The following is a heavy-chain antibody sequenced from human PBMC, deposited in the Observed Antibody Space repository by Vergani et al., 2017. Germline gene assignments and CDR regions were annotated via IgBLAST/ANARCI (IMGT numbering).Heavy chain of an antibody. CDR3: AKARRPRYDFWSGQGYFDY. CDR2: ISGSGGST. J-gene: IGHJ4*02. V-gene: IGHV3-23*01. CDR1: GFTFSSYA. D-gene: IGHD3/OR15-3a*01. Sequence: EVQLLESGGGLVQPGGSLRLSCAASGFTFSSYAMSWVRQAPGKGLEWVSAISGSGGSTYYADSVKGRFTISRDNSKNTLYLQMNSLRAEDTAVYYCAKARRPRYDFWSGQGYFDYWGQGTLVTVSS.